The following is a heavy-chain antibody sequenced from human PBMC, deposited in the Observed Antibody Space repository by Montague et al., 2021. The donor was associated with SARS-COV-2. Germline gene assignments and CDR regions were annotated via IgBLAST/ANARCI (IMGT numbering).Heavy chain of an antibody. Sequence: SETLSLTCTVSGGSISSNNYYWDWIRQPLGKGLEWIGSIYDSGSTCYNPSLKSRVTISVDTSKNHFSLKLNSVTAADTAVYYRARRGRKLLPVATTIGGFDIWGQGTMVTVSS. J-gene: IGHJ3*02. V-gene: IGHV4-39*02. CDR3: ARRGRKLLPVATTIGGFDI. D-gene: IGHD5-12*01. CDR2: IYDSGST. CDR1: GGSISSNNYY.